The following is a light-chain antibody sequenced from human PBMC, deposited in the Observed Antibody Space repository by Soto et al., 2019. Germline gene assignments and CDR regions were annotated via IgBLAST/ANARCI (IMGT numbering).Light chain of an antibody. CDR3: QQRSNWPAALG. Sequence: EIVLTQSPATLSLSPGERATLSCRASQSVSSYLAWYQQKPGQAPRLLIYDASNRATGIPARFSGSGSGTDFTLTISSLEPEDFAVYYCQQRSNWPAALGFGGGTKVDIK. J-gene: IGKJ4*01. CDR2: DAS. V-gene: IGKV3-11*01. CDR1: QSVSSY.